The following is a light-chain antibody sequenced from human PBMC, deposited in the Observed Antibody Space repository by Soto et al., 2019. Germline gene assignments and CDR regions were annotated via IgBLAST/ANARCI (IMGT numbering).Light chain of an antibody. J-gene: IGLJ2*01. CDR2: EVN. CDR3: SSYAGRNIVL. Sequence: QSGLTQPPSASGSPGQSVTIACTGTSSDVGGYKYVSWYQQHPGKAPKLMIYEVNKRPSGVPDRFSGSKSGHTASLTVSGLQADDEADYFCSSYAGRNIVLFGGGTKVTVL. CDR1: SSDVGGYKY. V-gene: IGLV2-8*01.